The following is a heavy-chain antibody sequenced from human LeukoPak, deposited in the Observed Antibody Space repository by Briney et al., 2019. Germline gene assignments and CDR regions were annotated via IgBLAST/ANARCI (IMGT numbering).Heavy chain of an antibody. Sequence: PGGSLRLSCAASGFTFSSYAMSWVRQAPGKGLEWVSAISGSGGNTYYADSVKGRFTISRDNSKNTLYLQMNSLRAEDTAVYYCANLYYYDSSGYYEPFDIWGQGTMVTVSS. CDR1: GFTFSSYA. J-gene: IGHJ3*02. V-gene: IGHV3-23*01. CDR3: ANLYYYDSSGYYEPFDI. D-gene: IGHD3-22*01. CDR2: ISGSGGNT.